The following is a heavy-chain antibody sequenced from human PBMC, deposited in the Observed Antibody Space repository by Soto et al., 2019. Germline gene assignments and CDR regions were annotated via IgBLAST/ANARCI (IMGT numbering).Heavy chain of an antibody. CDR3: AKPALERPTYGMDV. V-gene: IGHV3-23*01. CDR1: GFTFSRYA. D-gene: IGHD1-1*01. J-gene: IGHJ6*02. CDR2: ISGSGGST. Sequence: GGSLRLSCAASGFTFSRYAMSWVRQAPGKGLEWVSAISGSGGSTYYADSVKGRFTISRDNSKNTLYLQMNSLRAEDTAVYYCAKPALERPTYGMDVSGQGTTVTVSS.